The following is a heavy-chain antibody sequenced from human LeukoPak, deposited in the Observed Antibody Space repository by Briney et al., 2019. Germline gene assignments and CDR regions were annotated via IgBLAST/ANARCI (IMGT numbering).Heavy chain of an antibody. J-gene: IGHJ4*02. V-gene: IGHV4-34*01. D-gene: IGHD2-2*01. CDR1: GGSISSYY. CDR2: INHSGST. CDR3: ARENRLGYCGSTSCLPFDY. Sequence: KPSETLSLTCTVSGGSISSYYWSWIRQPAGKGLEWIGEINHSGSTNYNPSLKSRVTISVDTSKNQFSLKLSSVTAADTAVYYCARENRLGYCGSTSCLPFDYWGQGTLVTVSS.